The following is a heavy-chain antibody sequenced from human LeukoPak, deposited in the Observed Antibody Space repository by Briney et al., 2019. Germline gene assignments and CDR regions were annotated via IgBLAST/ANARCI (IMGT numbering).Heavy chain of an antibody. D-gene: IGHD2-2*03. V-gene: IGHV3-74*01. CDR1: GFTFTGYW. CDR2: INTDGSST. Sequence: GGSLRLSCAASGFTFTGYWLHWVRQPPGKGLVWVSHINTDGSSTTYADSVKGRFSISRDNAKSTLYLQMNSLRAEDTAVYYCATDRGYSPDSWDQGTLVTVSS. CDR3: ATDRGYSPDS. J-gene: IGHJ4*02.